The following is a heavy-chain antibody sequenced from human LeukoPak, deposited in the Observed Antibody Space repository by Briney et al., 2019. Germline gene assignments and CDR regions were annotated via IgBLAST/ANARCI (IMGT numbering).Heavy chain of an antibody. CDR2: ISAYNGNT. CDR3: ARVSFSRYFDWLHNDY. D-gene: IGHD3-9*01. CDR1: GYTFTSYG. V-gene: IGHV1-18*01. J-gene: IGHJ4*02. Sequence: ASVKVSCKASGYTFTSYGISWVRQAPGQGLEWMGWISAYNGNTNYAQKLQGRVTMTTDTSTSTAYMELRSLRSDDTAVYYCARVSFSRYFDWLHNDYWGQGTLVTVSS.